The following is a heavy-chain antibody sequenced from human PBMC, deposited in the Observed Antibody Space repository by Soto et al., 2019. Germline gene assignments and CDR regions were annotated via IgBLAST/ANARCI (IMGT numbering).Heavy chain of an antibody. V-gene: IGHV4-34*01. D-gene: IGHD3-16*01. Sequence: QVQLQQWGAGLLKPSETLSLTCAVYGGSFSGYYWSWIRQPPGKGLEWIGEINHSGSTNYNPSLKGRGTLSGDQAKDQFPPEPSPVAGADPAVYFWAGKGVAPPPPKWGQGTLVTVSS. CDR3: AGKGVAPPPPK. CDR1: GGSFSGYY. J-gene: IGHJ4*02. CDR2: INHSGST.